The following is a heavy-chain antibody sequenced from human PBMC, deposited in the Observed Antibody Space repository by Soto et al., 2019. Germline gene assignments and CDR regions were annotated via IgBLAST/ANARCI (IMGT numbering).Heavy chain of an antibody. CDR1: GFTFSNYW. CDR2: IKQDGGEK. J-gene: IGHJ4*02. V-gene: IGHV3-7*05. CDR3: ARAVQYTVYGVADY. Sequence: EVQLVESGGGLVQPGGSLRLSCAASGFTFSNYWMSWVRQAPGKGLEWVANIKQDGGEKYYVDSVKGRFTISIDNANKSMSLQMNSLRAEATVVYYCARAVQYTVYGVADYWGQGTLVTVSS. D-gene: IGHD2-8*01.